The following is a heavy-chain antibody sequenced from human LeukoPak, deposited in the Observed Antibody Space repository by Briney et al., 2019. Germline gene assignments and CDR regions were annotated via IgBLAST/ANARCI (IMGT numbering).Heavy chain of an antibody. CDR1: GGSISSYY. J-gene: IGHJ4*02. CDR2: IYTSGST. CDR3: ARDRTDYYDSSGDFDY. Sequence: ASETLSLTCTVSGGSISSYYWSWIRQPAGKGLEWIGRIYTSGSTNYNPSPKSRVTMSVDTSKNQFSLKLSSVTAADTAVYYCARDRTDYYDSSGDFDYWGQGTLVTVSS. D-gene: IGHD3-22*01. V-gene: IGHV4-4*07.